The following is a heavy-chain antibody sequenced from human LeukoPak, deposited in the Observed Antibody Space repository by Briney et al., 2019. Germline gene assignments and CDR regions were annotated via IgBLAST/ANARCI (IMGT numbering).Heavy chain of an antibody. CDR2: VNPSSGGT. CDR1: GYTFIVHY. Sequence: GASVKVSCKASGYTFIVHYIHWVRQAPGQGLEWMGWVNPSSGGTNYAQKFQDRVTMTRDTSISTAYMELSSLRSDDTAVYCCVRTRSGKPDFWGQGTLVTVSS. J-gene: IGHJ4*02. D-gene: IGHD6-25*01. V-gene: IGHV1-2*02. CDR3: VRTRSGKPDF.